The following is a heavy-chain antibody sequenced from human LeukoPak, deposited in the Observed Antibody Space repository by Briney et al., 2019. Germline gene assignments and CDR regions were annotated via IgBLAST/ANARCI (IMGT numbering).Heavy chain of an antibody. D-gene: IGHD6-6*01. J-gene: IGHJ4*02. V-gene: IGHV3-23*01. CDR2: ISDSGSST. Sequence: GSLRLSCAASGITFSNLGLNWVRQAPGKGLEWVSSISDSGSSTYYTDSVQGRFTISRDNSQNTLYLQMNSLRADDTAIYYCAKRIQYSSSSAYFDYWGQGTLVTVSS. CDR1: GITFSNLG. CDR3: AKRIQYSSSSAYFDY.